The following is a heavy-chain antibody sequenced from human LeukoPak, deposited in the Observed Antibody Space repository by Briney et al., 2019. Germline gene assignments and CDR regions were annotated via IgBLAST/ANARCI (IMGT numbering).Heavy chain of an antibody. D-gene: IGHD6-19*01. J-gene: IGHJ2*01. Sequence: GGSLRLSCAASGFTFSNCAMNWVRQAPGKGLEWVSAISGSGDSTYYADSVKGRFTISRDNSKSTLYLQMNSLRADDTAVYYCAKDRAGWYSRYFDLWGRGTLVTVSS. CDR1: GFTFSNCA. V-gene: IGHV3-23*01. CDR3: AKDRAGWYSRYFDL. CDR2: ISGSGDST.